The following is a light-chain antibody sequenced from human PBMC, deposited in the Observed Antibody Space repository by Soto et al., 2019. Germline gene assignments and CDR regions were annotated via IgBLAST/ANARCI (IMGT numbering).Light chain of an antibody. Sequence: QSVLTQPACVSGSPGQSITISCTGTSSDVGLYDYVSWYQQHPGKAPQLMIYAVSNRPSGVSNRFSASKSGNTASLFISGLQAEDEADYYCSSYRRSNTLVFGTGTKVTV. CDR3: SSYRRSNTLV. V-gene: IGLV2-14*01. CDR1: SSDVGLYDY. J-gene: IGLJ1*01. CDR2: AVS.